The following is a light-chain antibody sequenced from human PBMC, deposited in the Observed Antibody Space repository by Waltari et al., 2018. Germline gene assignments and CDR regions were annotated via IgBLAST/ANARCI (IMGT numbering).Light chain of an antibody. J-gene: IGKJ3*01. V-gene: IGKV1-27*01. CDR1: QGISNY. CDR3: QKYDSVPFT. Sequence: DIQMTQSPSSLSASVGDRVPIPCRASQGISNYLAWYQQTPGKVPKLLIYAASTLQSGVPSRFRGSGSGTDFTLTISSLQPEDVATYYCQKYDSVPFTFGPGTKVDI. CDR2: AAS.